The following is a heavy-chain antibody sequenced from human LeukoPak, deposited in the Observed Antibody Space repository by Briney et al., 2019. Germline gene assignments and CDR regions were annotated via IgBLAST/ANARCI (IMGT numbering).Heavy chain of an antibody. J-gene: IGHJ6*02. CDR1: GYTFTGYY. CDR2: INPNSGGT. Sequence: ASVKVSCKASGYTFTGYYMHWVRQAPGQGLEWMGWINPNSGGTNYAQKFQGRVTMTRDTSISTAYMELSRLRSDDTAVYYCARERKYDFWSGYYRPYYYYGMDVWGQGTTVTVPS. V-gene: IGHV1-2*02. D-gene: IGHD3-3*01. CDR3: ARERKYDFWSGYYRPYYYYGMDV.